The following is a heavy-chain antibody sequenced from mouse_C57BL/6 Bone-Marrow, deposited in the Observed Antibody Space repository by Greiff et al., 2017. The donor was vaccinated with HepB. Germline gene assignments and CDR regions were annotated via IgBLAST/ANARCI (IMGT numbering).Heavy chain of an antibody. J-gene: IGHJ3*01. V-gene: IGHV14-4*01. CDR3: TTLGTGTWGDAY. CDR2: FDPENGDT. CDR1: GFNIKDDY. D-gene: IGHD4-1*01. Sequence: VQLQQSGAELVRPGASVKLSCTASGFNIKDDYMHWVKQRPEQGLEWIGWFDPENGDTEYASKFQGKATITADTSSNTAYLQLSSLTSEDTAVYYCTTLGTGTWGDAYWGQGTLVTVSA.